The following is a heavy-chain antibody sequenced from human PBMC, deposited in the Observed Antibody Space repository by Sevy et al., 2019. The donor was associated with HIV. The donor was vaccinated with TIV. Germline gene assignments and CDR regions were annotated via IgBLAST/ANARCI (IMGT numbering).Heavy chain of an antibody. CDR3: ARDRYYDASGYYYYYYGMDV. D-gene: IGHD3-22*01. Sequence: GGSLRLSCEASGFTVSGNYMAWVRLAPGKGLEWVSLIDRGGSTYYADSVKGRFTISRDNAKNTLYLQMNPLRAEDTTVYFCARDRYYDASGYYYYYYGMDVWGQGTTVTVSS. CDR1: GFTVSGNY. J-gene: IGHJ6*02. CDR2: IDRGGST. V-gene: IGHV3-66*01.